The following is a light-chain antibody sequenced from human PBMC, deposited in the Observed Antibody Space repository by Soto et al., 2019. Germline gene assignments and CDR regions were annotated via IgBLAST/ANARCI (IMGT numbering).Light chain of an antibody. CDR1: QSISSW. CDR3: QQYNSYPWT. J-gene: IGKJ1*01. Sequence: DIQMTQSPSTLSASVGDRVTITCRASQSISSWLAWYQQKPGKAPKLLIYDASSLESGVPSRFSGSGSGTGFTLTISSLQPDDFATYYCQQYNSYPWTFGQGTKVDI. CDR2: DAS. V-gene: IGKV1-5*01.